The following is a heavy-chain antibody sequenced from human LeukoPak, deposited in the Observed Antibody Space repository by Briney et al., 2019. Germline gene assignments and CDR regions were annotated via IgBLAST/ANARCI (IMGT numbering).Heavy chain of an antibody. CDR2: IYYSGST. CDR3: ARAGDIVVVPAAMPGVTFDI. J-gene: IGHJ3*02. CDR1: GGSLSSYY. V-gene: IGHV4-59*01. Sequence: SETLSLTCTVSGGSLSSYYWSWLRQPPGQGLEWIGYIYYSGSTNYNPSLKSRVTISVDTSKNQFSLKLSSVTAADTAVYYCARAGDIVVVPAAMPGVTFDIWGQGTMVTVSS. D-gene: IGHD2-2*01.